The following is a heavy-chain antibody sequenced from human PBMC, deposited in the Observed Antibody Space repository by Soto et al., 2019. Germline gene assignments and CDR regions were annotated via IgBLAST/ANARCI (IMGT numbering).Heavy chain of an antibody. CDR2: SSSSSGTI. V-gene: IGHV3-48*02. CDR1: GFTLSTYS. D-gene: IGHD1-26*01. CDR3: ARSWVGYSGSHPGPFDF. Sequence: PGGSLRLSCAASGFTLSTYSMNWVRQTPGKGLEWISYSSSSSGTIYYADSVKGRFTISRDNAKNSLYLQMNSLRDGDTAVYYCARSWVGYSGSHPGPFDFWGQGTLVTVSS. J-gene: IGHJ4*02.